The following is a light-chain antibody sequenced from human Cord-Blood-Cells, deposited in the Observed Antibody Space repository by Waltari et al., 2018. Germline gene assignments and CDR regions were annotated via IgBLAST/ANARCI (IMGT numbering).Light chain of an antibody. V-gene: IGKV1-39*01. CDR2: AAS. J-gene: IGKJ4*01. Sequence: DIQMTQSPSSLSASVGDRVTITCRASQSISSYLNWYQQKPGKAPKLLIYAASSLQSGVPSWCSGSGSTTYFTLTSSIQQPEYFATYYCQRSNSTPTFGGGTKVEIK. CDR3: QRSNSTPT. CDR1: QSISSY.